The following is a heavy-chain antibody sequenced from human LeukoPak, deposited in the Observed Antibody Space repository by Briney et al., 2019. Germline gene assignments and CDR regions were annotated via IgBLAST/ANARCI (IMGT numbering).Heavy chain of an antibody. V-gene: IGHV1-8*01. CDR3: ARGWFGQLLQDY. J-gene: IGHJ4*02. Sequence: ASVKLSCKASGYTFTSYDINWVRQATGQGPEWMGWMNPNSGNTGYAQQFQGRVTMTRTASTSTAYMELSSLRSDDTAVYYCARGWFGQLLQDYWGQGTLVTVSS. D-gene: IGHD3-10*01. CDR1: GYTFTSYD. CDR2: MNPNSGNT.